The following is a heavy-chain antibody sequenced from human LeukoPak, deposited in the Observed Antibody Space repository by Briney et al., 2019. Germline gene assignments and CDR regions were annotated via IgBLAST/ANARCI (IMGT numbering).Heavy chain of an antibody. J-gene: IGHJ4*02. CDR2: IYNGGSTT. Sequence: GGSLRLSCAATGFTFSSYGMHWVRQAPGKGLVWVSRIYNGGSTTLYADSVRGRFIISRDNAKNTLYLQMNSLRPEDTAIYYCARVRSDYSSSSPPDYWGQGTPVTVSS. CDR3: ARVRSDYSSSSPPDY. V-gene: IGHV3-74*01. CDR1: GFTFSSYG. D-gene: IGHD6-6*01.